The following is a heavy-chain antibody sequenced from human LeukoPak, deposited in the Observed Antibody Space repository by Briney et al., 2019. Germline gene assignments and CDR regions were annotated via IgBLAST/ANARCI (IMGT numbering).Heavy chain of an antibody. CDR2: ISGSGGST. J-gene: IGHJ5*02. CDR3: AKSGLSTSLNWFDP. V-gene: IGHV3-23*01. D-gene: IGHD2-2*01. CDR1: GFTFSSYA. Sequence: PGGSLSLSRAASGFTFSSYAMSWVRQAPGKGLEWVSAISGSGGSTYYADSVKGRFTISRDNSKNTLYLQMNSLRAEDTAVYYCAKSGLSTSLNWFDPWGQGTLVTVSS.